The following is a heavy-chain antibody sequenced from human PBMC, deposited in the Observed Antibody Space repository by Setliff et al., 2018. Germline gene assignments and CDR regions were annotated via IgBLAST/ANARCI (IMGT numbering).Heavy chain of an antibody. CDR2: IRYDGSNK. CDR1: GFTFSSYG. D-gene: IGHD3-10*01. Sequence: PGGSLSLSCAASGFTFSSYGMHWVRQAPGKGLEWVAFIRYDGSNKYYADSVKGRFTISRDNSKNTLYLQMNSLRAEDTAVYYCAKEVPQITMVRGVEDYWGQGTLVTVSS. CDR3: AKEVPQITMVRGVEDY. J-gene: IGHJ4*02. V-gene: IGHV3-30*02.